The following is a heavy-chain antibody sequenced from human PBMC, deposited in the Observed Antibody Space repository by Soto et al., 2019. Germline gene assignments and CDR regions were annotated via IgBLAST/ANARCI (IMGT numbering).Heavy chain of an antibody. CDR2: IYYSGST. CDR1: GGSVSSPSYY. J-gene: IGHJ6*02. Sequence: QVQLQESGPGLVKPSETLSLTCTVSGGSVSSPSYYWSWIRQPPGKGLEWIGYIYYSGSTNYNPSLKSRVTISVDTSKNQFSLKLSSVTAADTAVYYCARAAMVRGPNGAVYYYYGMDVWGQGTTVTVSS. D-gene: IGHD3-10*01. CDR3: ARAAMVRGPNGAVYYYYGMDV. V-gene: IGHV4-61*01.